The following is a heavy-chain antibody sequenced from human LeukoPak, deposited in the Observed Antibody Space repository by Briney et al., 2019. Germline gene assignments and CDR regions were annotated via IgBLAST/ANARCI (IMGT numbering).Heavy chain of an antibody. D-gene: IGHD2-21*02. J-gene: IGHJ4*02. V-gene: IGHV3-48*01. Sequence: GGSLRLSCAASGFTFSSFGMNWVRQAPGKGLEWVSYISSSSNTIYYADSVKGRFIISGDNAKNSLYLQMNSLRADDTAVYYCARPYCGGDCYYDYWGQGTLVTVSS. CDR2: ISSSSNTI. CDR1: GFTFSSFG. CDR3: ARPYCGGDCYYDY.